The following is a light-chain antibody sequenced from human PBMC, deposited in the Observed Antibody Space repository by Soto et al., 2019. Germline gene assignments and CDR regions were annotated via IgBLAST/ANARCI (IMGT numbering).Light chain of an antibody. Sequence: EIVMTQSPATLSVSPGERATLSCRASQSVSSNLAWYQQKPGQAPRLLIYGASTRATGIPARFSGSGSGTDFTLTLSSLQSDDFAVYCCQHYSNWPRTFGQGPKVEI. J-gene: IGKJ1*01. CDR2: GAS. CDR3: QHYSNWPRT. V-gene: IGKV3-15*01. CDR1: QSVSSN.